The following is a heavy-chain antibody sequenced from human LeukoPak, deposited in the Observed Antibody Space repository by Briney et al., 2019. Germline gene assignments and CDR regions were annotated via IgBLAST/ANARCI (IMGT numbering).Heavy chain of an antibody. Sequence: PGGSLRLSCAPSGFTFSRHGMHWDRQAPGKGLEWIGEIYHSGGTNYNPSLKSRVTISIDKSKNQLSLKLTSVTAADTAVYFCVGNGYYALDSWGQGTLVTVAS. CDR2: IYHSGGT. V-gene: IGHV4-4*01. J-gene: IGHJ4*02. CDR1: GFTFSRHG. D-gene: IGHD2/OR15-2a*01. CDR3: VGNGYYALDS.